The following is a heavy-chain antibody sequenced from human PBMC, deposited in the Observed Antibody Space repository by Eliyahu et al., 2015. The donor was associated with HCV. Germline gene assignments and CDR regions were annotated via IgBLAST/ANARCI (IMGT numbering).Heavy chain of an antibody. CDR3: ASGGGGIAVTGTGGWFDP. D-gene: IGHD6-19*01. CDR2: IHYSGNT. J-gene: IGHJ5*02. V-gene: IGHV4-59*01. Sequence: QVQLQESGPGLVKPSETLSLTCTVXXGSIXTYYWSWIRQPPGKGLEWIGYIHYSGNTNYNPSLKSRVTISIDTSKNQFSLNLTSVTAADTAMYYCASGGGGIAVTGTGGWFDPWGQGTLVTVSS. CDR1: XGSIXTYY.